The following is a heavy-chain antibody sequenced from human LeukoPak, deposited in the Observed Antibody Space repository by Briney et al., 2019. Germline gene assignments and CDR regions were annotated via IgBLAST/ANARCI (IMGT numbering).Heavy chain of an antibody. CDR1: VGPISSYY. D-gene: IGHD5-12*01. CDR3: ERFGWLRADWFDY. CDR2: IYCSGST. Sequence: SETLSLPCTLSVGPISSYYWSWLRQPPGKGLEGLGYIYCSGSTNYNPSLKSRVNISVDSSKNQFSLKLSSVTAADAAVYYCERFGWLRADWFDYWGQGTLVTVSS. J-gene: IGHJ4*02. V-gene: IGHV4-59*13.